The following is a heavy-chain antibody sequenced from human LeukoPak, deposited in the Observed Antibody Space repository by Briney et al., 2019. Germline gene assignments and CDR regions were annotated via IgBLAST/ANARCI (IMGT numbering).Heavy chain of an antibody. V-gene: IGHV7-4-1*02. D-gene: IGHD6-13*01. CDR3: ARDSSSWYHLRYYYYMDV. Sequence: ASVKVSCKASGYTFTSYAMNWVRQAPGQGLEWMGWINTNTGNPTYAQGFTGRFVFSLDTSVSTAYLQISSLKAEDTAVYYCARDSSSWYHLRYYYYMDVWGKGTTVTVSS. CDR1: GYTFTSYA. J-gene: IGHJ6*03. CDR2: INTNTGNP.